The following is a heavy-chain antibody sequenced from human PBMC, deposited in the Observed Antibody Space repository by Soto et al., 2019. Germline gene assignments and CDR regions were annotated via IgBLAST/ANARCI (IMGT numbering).Heavy chain of an antibody. D-gene: IGHD6-6*01. V-gene: IGHV1-69*13. J-gene: IGHJ4*02. CDR2: IIPIFGIA. CDR3: ARDWGSSSSHYYFDY. Sequence: ASLKVSCKASGGTFSSYAISWVRQAPGQGLERMGGIIPIFGIANYAQKFQGRVTITADESTSTAYMELSSLRSEDTAVYYCARDWGSSSSHYYFDYWGQGTLVTVSS. CDR1: GGTFSSYA.